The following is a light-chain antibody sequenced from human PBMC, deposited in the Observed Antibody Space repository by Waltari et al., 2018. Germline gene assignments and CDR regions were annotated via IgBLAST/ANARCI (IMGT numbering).Light chain of an antibody. V-gene: IGKV1-39*01. CDR2: SAS. CDR1: QSISRY. J-gene: IGKJ5*01. Sequence: DIQLTQSPSSLSASVGDRVTITCRASQSISRYLNWYQQEPGKAPKVLIYSASSLQTGVPSRFSGSGSGTDFTLTISSLQPEDFATYYCQQSYRAPITFGQGTQLDIK. CDR3: QQSYRAPIT.